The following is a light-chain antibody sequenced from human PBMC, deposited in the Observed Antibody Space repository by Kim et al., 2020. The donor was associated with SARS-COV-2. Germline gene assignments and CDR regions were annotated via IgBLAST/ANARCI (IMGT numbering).Light chain of an antibody. Sequence: GQRVTISSSLSRSNIGSNAVNWHQQLPGTAPKLLIYNNNQRPSGVPDRVSGSKSGTSASLAISGLQSEDEAEYYCAAWDDSLNGVIFGGGTQLTVL. CDR1: RSNIGSNA. V-gene: IGLV1-44*01. J-gene: IGLJ2*01. CDR2: NNN. CDR3: AAWDDSLNGVI.